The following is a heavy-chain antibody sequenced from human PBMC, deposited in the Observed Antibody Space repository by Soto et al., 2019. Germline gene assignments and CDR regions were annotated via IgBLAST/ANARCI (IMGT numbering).Heavy chain of an antibody. J-gene: IGHJ4*02. CDR3: ARVSKSLVAD. D-gene: IGHD5-12*01. CDR1: GDSISSSDW. Sequence: QVKLQESGPGLVTPSGTLSLTCAVSGDSISSSDWWSWVRQPPGKGLEWVGEIFHSGSTNYKPSLKSRVTISVDKSKNQFSLKLTSVTAADTAVYYCARVSKSLVADWGQGTLVTVSS. V-gene: IGHV4-4*02. CDR2: IFHSGST.